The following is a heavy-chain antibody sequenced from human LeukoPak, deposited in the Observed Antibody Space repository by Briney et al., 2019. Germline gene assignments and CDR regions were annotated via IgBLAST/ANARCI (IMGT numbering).Heavy chain of an antibody. CDR2: IYYSGST. D-gene: IGHD5-18*01. V-gene: IGHV4-59*01. Sequence: SETLSLTCTVSGGSISSYYWSWIRQPPGKGLEWIGYIYYSGSTNYNPSLKSRVTISVDTSKNQFSLKLSAVAAADTAVYYCASVDTAMAYFDYWGQGTLVTVSS. CDR3: ASVDTAMAYFDY. CDR1: GGSISSYY. J-gene: IGHJ4*02.